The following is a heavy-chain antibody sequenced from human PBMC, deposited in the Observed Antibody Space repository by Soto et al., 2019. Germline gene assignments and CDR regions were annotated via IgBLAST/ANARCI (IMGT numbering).Heavy chain of an antibody. CDR1: GGTFSSYA. V-gene: IGHV1-69*13. J-gene: IGHJ4*02. CDR3: ARPGDQYYDSSGYFDY. CDR2: IIPIFGTA. Sequence: ASVKVSCKASGGTFSSYAISWVRQAPGQGLEWMGGIIPIFGTANYAQKFQGRVTITADESTSTAYMELSSLRTEDTAVYYCARPGDQYYDSSGYFDYWGQGTRVTVSS. D-gene: IGHD3-22*01.